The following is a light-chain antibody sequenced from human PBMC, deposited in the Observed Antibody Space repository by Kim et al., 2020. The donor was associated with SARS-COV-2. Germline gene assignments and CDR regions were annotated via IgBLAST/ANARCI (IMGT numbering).Light chain of an antibody. Sequence: SYELTQPPSVSVAPGKTARITCGGNNIGSKSVHWYQQKPGQAPVLVIYYDSDRPSGIPERFSGSNSGNTATLTISRVEAGDEADYYCQVWDSSSDVVFDGGTQLTVL. J-gene: IGLJ2*01. CDR1: NIGSKS. CDR3: QVWDSSSDVV. CDR2: YDS. V-gene: IGLV3-21*04.